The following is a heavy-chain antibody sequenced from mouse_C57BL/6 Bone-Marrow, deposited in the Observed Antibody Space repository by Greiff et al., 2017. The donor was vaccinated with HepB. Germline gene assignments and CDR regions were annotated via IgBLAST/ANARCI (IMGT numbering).Heavy chain of an antibody. Sequence: QVQLKESGAELVKPGASVKLSCKASGYTFTEYTIHWVKQRSGQGLEWIGWFYPGSGSIKYNEKFKDKATLTADKSSSTVYMELSRLTSEDSAVYFCARHEEAPYYGSSSFAYWGQGTLVTVSA. J-gene: IGHJ3*01. CDR3: ARHEEAPYYGSSSFAY. D-gene: IGHD1-1*01. CDR1: GYTFTEYT. CDR2: FYPGSGSI. V-gene: IGHV1-62-2*01.